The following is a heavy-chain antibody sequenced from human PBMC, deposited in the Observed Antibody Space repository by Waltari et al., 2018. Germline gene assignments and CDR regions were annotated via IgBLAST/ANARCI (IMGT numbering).Heavy chain of an antibody. Sequence: QVQLVQSGAEVKKPGSSVKFSCSDSGGTFGRFALSWVRQAAGQGLEWMGGIIPIFGTPNYAQRFQGRLTITADERTSTVFMELTSLTSDDTAIYFCARREIGGPLDPWGQGTLVTVSS. CDR2: IIPIFGTP. CDR1: GGTFGRFA. J-gene: IGHJ5*02. D-gene: IGHD1-1*01. CDR3: ARREIGGPLDP. V-gene: IGHV1-69*12.